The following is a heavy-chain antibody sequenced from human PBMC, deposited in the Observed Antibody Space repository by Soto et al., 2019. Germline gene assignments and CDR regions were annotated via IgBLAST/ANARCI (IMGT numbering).Heavy chain of an antibody. CDR1: GFTFSSYA. Sequence: VQLVESGGGVVQPGRSLRLSCAASGFTFSSYAMSWVRQAPGKGLEWVSAISGSGGSTYYADSVKGRFTISRDNSKNTLYLQMNSLRAEDTAVYYCAKDPRDGYILSDYWGQGTLVTVSS. CDR2: ISGSGGST. V-gene: IGHV3-23*04. J-gene: IGHJ4*02. D-gene: IGHD5-12*01. CDR3: AKDPRDGYILSDY.